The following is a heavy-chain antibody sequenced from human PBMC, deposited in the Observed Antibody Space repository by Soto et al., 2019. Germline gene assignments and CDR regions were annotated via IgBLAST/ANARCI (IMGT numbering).Heavy chain of an antibody. CDR2: IYYSGST. V-gene: IGHV4-39*01. CDR3: ARHRQQKEHKDY. Sequence: QLQLQESGPGLVKPSETLSLTCTVSGGSISSSSYYWGWIRQPPGKGLEWIGSIYYSGSTYYNPSLKSRVTISVDTSKNQFSLKLSSVTAADTAVYYCARHRQQKEHKDYWGQGTLVTVSS. D-gene: IGHD6-13*01. J-gene: IGHJ4*02. CDR1: GGSISSSSYY.